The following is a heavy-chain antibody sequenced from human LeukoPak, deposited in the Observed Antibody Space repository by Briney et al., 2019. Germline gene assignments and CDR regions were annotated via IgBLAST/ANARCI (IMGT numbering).Heavy chain of an antibody. CDR1: GFTFSSYW. J-gene: IGHJ4*02. CDR3: ARLQSIAAPPGY. V-gene: IGHV3-7*01. D-gene: IGHD6-6*01. CDR2: KKEDGSEK. Sequence: GGSLRLSCAASGFTFSSYWMNWVRQAPGKGLEWVANKKEDGSEKYYVDSVKGRFTISRDNAKNSLYLQMNSLRAEDTAVYYCARLQSIAAPPGYWGQGTLVTVSS.